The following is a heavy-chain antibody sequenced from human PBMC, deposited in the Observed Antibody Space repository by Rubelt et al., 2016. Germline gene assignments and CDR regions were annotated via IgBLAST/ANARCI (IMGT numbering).Heavy chain of an antibody. CDR1: FA. V-gene: IGHV3-30*04. CDR3: ARSGDGRTDWYFVY. D-gene: IGHD3-9*01. J-gene: IGHJ4*02. CDR2: ISYDGKNK. Sequence: FAMHWVRQAPGKGLEWVSVISYDGKNKYYADSVEGRFTISRDNSKSTLYLQMNSLRDEDTALYYCARSGDGRTDWYFVYWGQGTLVTVSS.